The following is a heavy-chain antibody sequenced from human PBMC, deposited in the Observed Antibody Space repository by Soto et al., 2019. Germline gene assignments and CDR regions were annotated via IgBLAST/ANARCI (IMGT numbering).Heavy chain of an antibody. V-gene: IGHV3-23*01. J-gene: IGHJ6*02. Sequence: EIQLLESGGGLAQRGGSLRLSCAASGFSVSDYAMSWVRQAPGKGREWVSSISGSGDGTYYGDSVKGRFTLSRDTSQKTLYLQMNKLRGEDTAVYFCTKSRRSVLMVYGFGGMDVWGRGTTVTVSS. CDR2: ISGSGDGT. CDR3: TKSRRSVLMVYGFGGMDV. D-gene: IGHD2-8*01. CDR1: GFSVSDYA.